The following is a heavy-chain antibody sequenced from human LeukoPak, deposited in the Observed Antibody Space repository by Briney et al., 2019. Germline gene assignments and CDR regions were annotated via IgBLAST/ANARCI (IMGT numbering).Heavy chain of an antibody. CDR1: VVSISSYY. J-gene: IGHJ3*02. D-gene: IGHD2/OR15-2a*01. V-gene: IGHV4-59*01. CDR2: IYYSGST. Sequence: SETLSLTCTVSVVSISSYYWSWIRQPPGKGLEWIGYIYYSGSTKYKPSLKSRATISVHTSKNQFSLKLSSVTSADTAVYYCASASLNIYAFDIWGQGTMVTVSS. CDR3: ASASLNIYAFDI.